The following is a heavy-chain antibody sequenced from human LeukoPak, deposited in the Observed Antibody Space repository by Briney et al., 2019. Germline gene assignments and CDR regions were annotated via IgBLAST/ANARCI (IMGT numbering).Heavy chain of an antibody. Sequence: GGSLRLSCAASGFTFSTYSMNWIRQAPGKGLEWVSSISSSSSYIYYADSAKGRFTISRDNSKNTLYLQMGSLRAEDMAVYYCARDRPHPGFGELLWDAFDIWGQGTMVTVSS. CDR2: ISSSSSYI. D-gene: IGHD3-10*01. CDR3: ARDRPHPGFGELLWDAFDI. CDR1: GFTFSTYS. J-gene: IGHJ3*02. V-gene: IGHV3-21*01.